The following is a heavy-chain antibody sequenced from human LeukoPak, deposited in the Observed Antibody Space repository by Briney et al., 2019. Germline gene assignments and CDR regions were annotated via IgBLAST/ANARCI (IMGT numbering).Heavy chain of an antibody. CDR2: INPNSGGT. CDR1: GYTFTGYY. Sequence: ASVKVSCKASGYTFTGYYMHWVRQAPGQGLEWMGWINPNSGGTNYAQKFQGRVTMTRDTSISTAYMELSRLRSDDTAVYYCAVPGGYYDSSGYGFDYWGQGTLVTVSS. V-gene: IGHV1-2*02. J-gene: IGHJ4*02. D-gene: IGHD3-22*01. CDR3: AVPGGYYDSSGYGFDY.